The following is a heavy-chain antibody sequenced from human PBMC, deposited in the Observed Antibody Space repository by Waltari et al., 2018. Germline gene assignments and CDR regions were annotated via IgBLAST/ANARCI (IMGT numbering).Heavy chain of an antibody. D-gene: IGHD6-19*01. Sequence: EVQLVESGGGLIQPGGSLRLSCAGYGFTVSSNYMSWVRQAPGKGLEWVSVIYSVGSTYYADSVKGRFTISRDNSKNTLFLQMNSLRVEDTAVYYCARTGNGHSSGWYSGDYWGQGTLVTVSS. J-gene: IGHJ4*02. CDR1: GFTVSSNY. CDR2: IYSVGST. CDR3: ARTGNGHSSGWYSGDY. V-gene: IGHV3-53*01.